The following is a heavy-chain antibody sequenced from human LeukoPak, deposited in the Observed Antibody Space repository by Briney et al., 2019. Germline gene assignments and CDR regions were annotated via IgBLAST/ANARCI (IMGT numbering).Heavy chain of an antibody. CDR2: INTDGSNT. Sequence: PGGSLRLSCATSGFTFSSFWMHWVRQAPGKGLVWVSRINTDGSNTIYADSVKGRFTISRDNAKNTLYLQMNSLRAKDTAVYYCAREEYGVLDVWGQGTSVTVSS. J-gene: IGHJ6*02. CDR1: GFTFSSFW. D-gene: IGHD4-17*01. V-gene: IGHV3-74*01. CDR3: AREEYGVLDV.